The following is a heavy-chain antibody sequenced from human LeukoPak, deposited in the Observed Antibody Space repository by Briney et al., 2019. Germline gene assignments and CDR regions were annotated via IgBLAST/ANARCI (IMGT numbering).Heavy chain of an antibody. J-gene: IGHJ6*02. Sequence: ASVKVSCKASGYTFTGYYMHWVRQAPGQGLEWMGWINPNSGGTNYAQKLQGRVTMTTDTSTSTAYMELRSLRSDDTAVYYCARRYDSSGYYYYYYGMDVWGQGTTVTVSS. V-gene: IGHV1-2*02. CDR2: INPNSGGT. CDR3: ARRYDSSGYYYYYYGMDV. D-gene: IGHD3-22*01. CDR1: GYTFTGYY.